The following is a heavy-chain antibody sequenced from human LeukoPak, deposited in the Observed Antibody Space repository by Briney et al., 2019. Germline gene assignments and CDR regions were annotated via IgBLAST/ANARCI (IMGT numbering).Heavy chain of an antibody. J-gene: IGHJ4*02. D-gene: IGHD6-19*01. V-gene: IGHV3-21*01. CDR1: GFTFSSYS. CDR3: ATLGVAGAPLRY. Sequence: GGSLRLSCAASGFTFSSYSMNWVRQAPGKGLEWVSSISSSSSYIYYADSVKGRFTISRDNAKNSLYLQMNSLRAEDTAVYYCATLGVAGAPLRYWGQGTLVTVSS. CDR2: ISSSSSYI.